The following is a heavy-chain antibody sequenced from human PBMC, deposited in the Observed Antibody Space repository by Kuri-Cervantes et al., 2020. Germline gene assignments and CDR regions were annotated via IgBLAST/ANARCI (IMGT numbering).Heavy chain of an antibody. CDR2: IYYSGST. V-gene: IGHV4-59*12. J-gene: IGHJ4*02. CDR1: GGSISSYY. CDR3: ARGEGSGSYIALDY. D-gene: IGHD1-26*01. Sequence: ESLKISFTVSGGSISSYYWSWIRQPPGKGLEWTGYIYYSGSTNYNPSLRSRVTIPVDTSKNQFSLKLSTVTAADTAVYYCARGEGSGSYIALDYWGQGTLVTVSS.